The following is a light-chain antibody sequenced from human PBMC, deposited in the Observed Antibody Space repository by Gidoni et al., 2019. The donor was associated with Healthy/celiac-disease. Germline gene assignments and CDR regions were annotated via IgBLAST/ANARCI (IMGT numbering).Light chain of an antibody. J-gene: IGKJ4*01. CDR3: QQYYSTPLT. CDR2: WAS. Sequence: DIVMTQSPDSLAVSLGERATINCKSSQSVLYSSNNKNYLAWYQQTPGQPHKLLIYWASTRESGVPDRFSGSGSGTDFTLTISSLQAEDVAVYYCQQYYSTPLTFGGGTKVEIK. V-gene: IGKV4-1*01. CDR1: QSVLYSSNNKNY.